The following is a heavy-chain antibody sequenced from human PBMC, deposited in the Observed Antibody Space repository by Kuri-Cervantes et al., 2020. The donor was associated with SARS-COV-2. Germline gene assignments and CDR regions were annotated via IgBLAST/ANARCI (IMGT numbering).Heavy chain of an antibody. Sequence: GESLKISCAASGFTFSSYAMSWVRQAPGKGLEWVSSISSSSSYIYYADSVKGRFTISRDNAKNSLYLQMNSLRAEDTAVYYCARDGNYGGNSGFDYWGQGSLVTVSS. V-gene: IGHV3-21*04. J-gene: IGHJ4*02. CDR2: ISSSSSYI. CDR1: GFTFSSYA. CDR3: ARDGNYGGNSGFDY. D-gene: IGHD4-23*01.